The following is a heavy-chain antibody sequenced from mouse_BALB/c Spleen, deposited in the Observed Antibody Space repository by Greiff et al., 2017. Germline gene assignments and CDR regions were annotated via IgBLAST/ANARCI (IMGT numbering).Heavy chain of an antibody. V-gene: IGHV14-4*02. CDR3: NADYGHDYYAMDY. D-gene: IGHD1-2*01. J-gene: IGHJ4*01. Sequence: EVKLMESGAELVRSGASVKLSCTASGFNIKDYYMHWVKQRPEQGLEWIGWIDPENGDTEYAPKFQGKATMTADTSSNTAYLQLSSLTSEDTAVYYCNADYGHDYYAMDYWGQGTSVTVSS. CDR2: IDPENGDT. CDR1: GFNIKDYY.